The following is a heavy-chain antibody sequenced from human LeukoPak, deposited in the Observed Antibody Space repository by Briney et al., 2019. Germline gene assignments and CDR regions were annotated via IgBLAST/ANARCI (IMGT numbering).Heavy chain of an antibody. V-gene: IGHV1-69*13. Sequence: ASVKVSCKASGGTFSSYAISWVRQAPGQGLEWMGGIIPIFGTANYAQKFQGRVTITADGSTSTAYMELSSLRSEDTAVYYCASNAPYCGGDCYYFDYWGQGTLVTVSS. D-gene: IGHD2-21*01. CDR3: ASNAPYCGGDCYYFDY. CDR1: GGTFSSYA. J-gene: IGHJ4*02. CDR2: IIPIFGTA.